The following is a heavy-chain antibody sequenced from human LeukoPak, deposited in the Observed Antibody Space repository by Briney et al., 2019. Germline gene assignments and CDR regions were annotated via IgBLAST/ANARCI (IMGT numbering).Heavy chain of an antibody. V-gene: IGHV3-7*01. CDR1: GFTFNAFW. CDR2: IRQDGVEK. Sequence: GGSLRLSCEGSGFTFNAFWMTWVRLAPGKGLEWVANIRQDGVEKQYVDSVKGRFTISRDNAKNSLYLQMNSLRAEDTAVYYCARDLRASGGYVWGSYRNFDYWGQGTLVTVSS. CDR3: ARDLRASGGYVWGSYRNFDY. J-gene: IGHJ4*02. D-gene: IGHD3-16*02.